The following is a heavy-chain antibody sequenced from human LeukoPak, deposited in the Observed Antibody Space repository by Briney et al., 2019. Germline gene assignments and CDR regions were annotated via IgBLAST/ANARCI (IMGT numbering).Heavy chain of an antibody. CDR2: INPSGGST. D-gene: IGHD4-17*01. CDR1: GYTFTSYY. V-gene: IGHV1-46*01. J-gene: IGHJ6*04. Sequence: ASVKVSCKASGYTFTSYYMHWVRQAPGQGLEWMGIINPSGGSTSYAQKFQGRVTMTRGTSTSTVYMELSSLRSEDTAAYYCARVPALYGDYYYGMDVWGKGTTVTVSS. CDR3: ARVPALYGDYYYGMDV.